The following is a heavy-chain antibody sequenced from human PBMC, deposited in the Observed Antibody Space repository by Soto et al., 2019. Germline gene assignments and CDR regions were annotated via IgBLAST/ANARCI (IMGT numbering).Heavy chain of an antibody. CDR1: GFVFNSYS. CDR3: ARPHGDRGYDLIDY. Sequence: EVQLVESGGGLVKPGGSLRLSCAASGFVFNSYSMNWVRQAPGKGLEWVSSISPSSDDIHYADSVKGRFTISRDNAKNSLFLQMNSLRGEDKAVYYCARPHGDRGYDLIDYWGQGTLVTVSS. V-gene: IGHV3-21*01. D-gene: IGHD5-12*01. J-gene: IGHJ4*02. CDR2: ISPSSDDI.